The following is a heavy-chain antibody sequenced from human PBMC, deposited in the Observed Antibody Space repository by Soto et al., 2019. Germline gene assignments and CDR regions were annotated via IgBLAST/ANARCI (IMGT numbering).Heavy chain of an antibody. J-gene: IGHJ3*02. D-gene: IGHD3-10*01. Sequence: TGGSLRLSCAASGFTFDDYGMSWVRQAPWKGLEWVSGINWNGGSTGYADSVKGRFTISRDNAKNSLYLQMNSLRAEDTALYHCASSYGSGSGAFDIWGQGTMVTVSS. CDR1: GFTFDDYG. CDR2: INWNGGST. V-gene: IGHV3-20*01. CDR3: ASSYGSGSGAFDI.